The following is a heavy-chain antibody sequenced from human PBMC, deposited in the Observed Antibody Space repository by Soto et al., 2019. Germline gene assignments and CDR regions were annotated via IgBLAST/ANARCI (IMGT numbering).Heavy chain of an antibody. CDR1: GGTFSSYA. V-gene: IGHV1-69*13. CDR2: IIPIFGTA. D-gene: IGHD4-4*01. J-gene: IGHJ6*02. Sequence: SVKVSCKASGGTFSSYAISWVRQAPGQGLEWMGGIIPIFGTANYAQKFQGRVTITADESTSTAYMELSSLRSEDTAVYYCASGNFQRPVTTRWKWVYYYGMDVWGQGTTVTVSS. CDR3: ASGNFQRPVTTRWKWVYYYGMDV.